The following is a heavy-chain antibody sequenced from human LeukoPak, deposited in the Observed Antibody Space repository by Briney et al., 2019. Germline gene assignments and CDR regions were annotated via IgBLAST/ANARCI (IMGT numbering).Heavy chain of an antibody. CDR1: GFTFSSYS. CDR2: ISSSSSTI. V-gene: IGHV3-48*01. CDR3: ARDRYYFGSGSYPWYFDL. D-gene: IGHD3-10*01. Sequence: PGGSLRLSCAASGFTFSSYSMNWVRQAPGKGLEWVSYISSSSSTIYYADSVKGRFTISRDNAKNSLYLQMNSLRAEDTAVYYCARDRYYFGSGSYPWYFDLWGRGTLVTVSS. J-gene: IGHJ2*01.